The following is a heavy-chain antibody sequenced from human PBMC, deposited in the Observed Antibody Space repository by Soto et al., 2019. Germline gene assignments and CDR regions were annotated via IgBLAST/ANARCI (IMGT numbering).Heavy chain of an antibody. D-gene: IGHD5-12*01. CDR2: IGSAGDT. CDR3: ARVVWGYSGYDYYFDY. Sequence: EVQLVESGGGLVQPGGSLRLSCAASGFTFSTYDMHWVRQATGKGLEWVSAIGSAGDTSYPASVKGRFTISRENAKNSLNLQMNSLRAGDTAVYYCARVVWGYSGYDYYFDYWGQGTLVTVSS. CDR1: GFTFSTYD. J-gene: IGHJ4*02. V-gene: IGHV3-13*01.